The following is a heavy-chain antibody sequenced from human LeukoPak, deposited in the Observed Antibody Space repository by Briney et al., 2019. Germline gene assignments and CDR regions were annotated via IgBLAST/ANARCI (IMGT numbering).Heavy chain of an antibody. D-gene: IGHD3-10*01. CDR1: GFTFDDYA. J-gene: IGHJ3*02. V-gene: IGHV3-43*02. Sequence: GGSLRLSCAASGFTFDDYAMHWVRHAPGKGLEWVSLISGDGGSTYYADSVKGRFTISRDNSKNSLYLQMNSLRAEDTALYYCAKGGIGAFDIWGQGTMVTVSS. CDR2: ISGDGGST. CDR3: AKGGIGAFDI.